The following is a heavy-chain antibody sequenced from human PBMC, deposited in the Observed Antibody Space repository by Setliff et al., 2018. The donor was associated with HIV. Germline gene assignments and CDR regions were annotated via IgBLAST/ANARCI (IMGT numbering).Heavy chain of an antibody. D-gene: IGHD4-4*01. CDR2: IHHSGST. J-gene: IGHJ4*02. V-gene: IGHV4-34*01. CDR3: ARESAGGTTDTYPFDY. CDR1: GESVSGYY. Sequence: SETLSLTCTVYGESVSGYYWTWIRQPPGKGLEWIGEIHHSGSTNYNPSLKSRVTISVDTSKNQFSLKLNSVTAADTAVYFCARESAGGTTDTYPFDYWGEGILVTVSS.